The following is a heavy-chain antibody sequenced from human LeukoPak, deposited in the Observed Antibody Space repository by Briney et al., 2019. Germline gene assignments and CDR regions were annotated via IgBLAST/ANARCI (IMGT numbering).Heavy chain of an antibody. Sequence: ASVKVSCKASGYTFTSYYMHWVRQAPGQGLEWMGIINPSGGSTSCAQKFQGRVTMTRDTSTSTVYMELSSLRSEDTAVYYCARVRVKDYDFWSGYYSNDAFDIWGQGTMVTVSS. J-gene: IGHJ3*02. CDR2: INPSGGST. D-gene: IGHD3-3*01. V-gene: IGHV1-46*01. CDR3: ARVRVKDYDFWSGYYSNDAFDI. CDR1: GYTFTSYY.